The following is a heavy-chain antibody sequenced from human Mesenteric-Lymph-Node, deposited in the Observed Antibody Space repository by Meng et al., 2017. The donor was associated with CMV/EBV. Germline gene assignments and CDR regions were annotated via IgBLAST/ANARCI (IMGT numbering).Heavy chain of an antibody. J-gene: IGHJ4*02. CDR1: GFPFSRSA. CDR3: ANFPGPGY. V-gene: IGHV3-23*01. Sequence: LSCVASGFPFSRSAMPWVRQAPGKGLEWLSGVSGSGDTTSYGASVKGRFTVSRDSSKNILYLQMDSLRAEDTAVYYCANFPGPGYWGQGTLVTVSS. D-gene: IGHD2-2*01. CDR2: VSGSGDTT.